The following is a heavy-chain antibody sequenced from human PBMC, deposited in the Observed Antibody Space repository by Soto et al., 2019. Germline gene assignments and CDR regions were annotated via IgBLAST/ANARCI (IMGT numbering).Heavy chain of an antibody. CDR1: GFTFENYA. J-gene: IGHJ4*02. Sequence: EVQLVESGGGLVQPGRSLRLSCAASGFTFENYAMHWVRQAPGKGLEWVSGISWESGIIGYADSVKGRFTISRDNAKNFLYLPIESLRSEDTALYYCAKDNTVWAGSTIDYWGQGTLVTVSS. CDR3: AKDNTVWAGSTIDY. CDR2: ISWESGII. D-gene: IGHD7-27*01. V-gene: IGHV3-9*01.